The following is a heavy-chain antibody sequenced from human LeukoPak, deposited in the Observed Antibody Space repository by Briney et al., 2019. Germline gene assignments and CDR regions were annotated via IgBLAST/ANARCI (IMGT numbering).Heavy chain of an antibody. D-gene: IGHD6-19*01. Sequence: GASVKVSCKASGYTFTGYYMHWVRQAPGQGLEWMGRINPNSGSTNYAQKFQGRVTMTRDTSISTAYMELSRLRSDDTAVYYCARGGYSSGWYYFDYWGQGTLVTVSS. V-gene: IGHV1-2*06. J-gene: IGHJ4*02. CDR3: ARGGYSSGWYYFDY. CDR2: INPNSGST. CDR1: GYTFTGYY.